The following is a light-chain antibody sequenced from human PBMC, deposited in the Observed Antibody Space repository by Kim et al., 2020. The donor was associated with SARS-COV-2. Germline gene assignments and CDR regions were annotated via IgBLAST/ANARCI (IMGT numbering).Light chain of an antibody. V-gene: IGKV1-5*03. Sequence: CASVGDRVTITCRASQSIDIWLAWYQQKPGKDPKLLFYQASSLESEVPSRFSGSGSGTEFTLTISSLQPDDFATYYCQQYRSHWTFGQGTKVDIK. J-gene: IGKJ1*01. CDR2: QAS. CDR1: QSIDIW. CDR3: QQYRSHWT.